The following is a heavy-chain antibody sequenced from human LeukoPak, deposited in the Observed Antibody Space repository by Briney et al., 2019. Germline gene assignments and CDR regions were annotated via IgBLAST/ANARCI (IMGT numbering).Heavy chain of an antibody. CDR2: MYYSGST. Sequence: SETLSLTCTVSGGSISSGDYYWSWIRQPPWRGMEWIGYMYYSGSTYYNPSLKSRVTISVDTSKNQFSLKLSSVTAADTAVYYCARKSVDSSARAFDYWGRGTLVTVSS. CDR1: GGSISSGDYY. D-gene: IGHD3-22*01. J-gene: IGHJ4*02. V-gene: IGHV4-30-4*01. CDR3: ARKSVDSSARAFDY.